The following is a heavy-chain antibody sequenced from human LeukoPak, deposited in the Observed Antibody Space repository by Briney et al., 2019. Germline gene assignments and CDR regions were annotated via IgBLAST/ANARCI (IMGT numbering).Heavy chain of an antibody. V-gene: IGHV4-34*01. Sequence: SDTLSLTCAVSGGSLSVYYWSWIRHPPGKGLEGMVEISHKGRTNYNPSLKSRVTMSVDKAKDQFALKVNSVTAADTAVYYCARVRGSARFSSWAFDYWGEETLVTVSS. D-gene: IGHD6-13*01. CDR2: ISHKGRT. CDR3: ARVRGSARFSSWAFDY. CDR1: GGSLSVYY. J-gene: IGHJ4*02.